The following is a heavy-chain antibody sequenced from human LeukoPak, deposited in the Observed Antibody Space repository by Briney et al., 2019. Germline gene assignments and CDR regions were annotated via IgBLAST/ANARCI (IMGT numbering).Heavy chain of an antibody. CDR3: ARDGYYDSSGYYPFDY. D-gene: IGHD3-22*01. Sequence: SQTLSLTCTVSGGSISSGSYYWSWIRQPAGKGLEWIGRICTSGSTNYNPSLKSRVTISVDTSKNQFSLKLSSVTAADTAVYYCARDGYYDSSGYYPFDYWGQGTLVTVSS. V-gene: IGHV4-61*02. CDR1: GGSISSGSYY. CDR2: ICTSGST. J-gene: IGHJ4*02.